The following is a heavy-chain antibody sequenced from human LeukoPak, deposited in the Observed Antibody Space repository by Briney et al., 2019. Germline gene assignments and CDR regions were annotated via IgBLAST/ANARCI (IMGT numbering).Heavy chain of an antibody. CDR3: AKDGRNAYCV. V-gene: IGHV3-23*01. CDR2: ISGSGGST. J-gene: IGHJ3*01. CDR1: GFTFSRYA. Sequence: AGGSLRLSCAPSGFTFSRYAMSWVRQAPGKGLEGVSAISGSGGSTYYADSVKGRFTICRVNSQNTLYLQTNSLRAEYTAGDYCAKDGRNAYCVWGQGTMVTVSS.